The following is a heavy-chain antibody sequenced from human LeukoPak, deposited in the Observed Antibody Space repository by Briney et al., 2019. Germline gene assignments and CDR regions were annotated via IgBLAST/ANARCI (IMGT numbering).Heavy chain of an antibody. CDR3: ARGRKMAAAGTESPALFDY. D-gene: IGHD6-13*01. CDR2: INPNSGDT. Sequence: ASVKVSCKASGYTFTSYGISWVRQAPGQGLEWMGWINPNSGDTSYEQKFQGRVTMTRDTSISTAYMELNSLTSDDTAAYYCARGRKMAAAGTESPALFDYWGQGTLVAVSS. J-gene: IGHJ4*02. CDR1: GYTFTSYG. V-gene: IGHV1-2*02.